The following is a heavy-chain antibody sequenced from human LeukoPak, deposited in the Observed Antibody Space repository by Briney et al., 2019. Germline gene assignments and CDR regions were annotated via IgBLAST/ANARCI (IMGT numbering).Heavy chain of an antibody. D-gene: IGHD3-22*01. V-gene: IGHV1-18*01. CDR2: ISAYNGNT. CDR3: ARADIDGYYDSSGIDY. J-gene: IGHJ4*02. Sequence: ASVKVSCKASGYTFTSYGISWVRQAPGQGLEWMGWISAYNGNTNYAQKLQGRVTMTTDTSTSTAYMELRSLRSDDTAVYYCARADIDGYYDSSGIDYWGQGTLVTVSS. CDR1: GYTFTSYG.